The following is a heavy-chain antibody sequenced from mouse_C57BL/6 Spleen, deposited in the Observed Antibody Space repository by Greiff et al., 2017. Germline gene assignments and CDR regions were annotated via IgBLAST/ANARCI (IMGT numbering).Heavy chain of an antibody. CDR2: IYPSDSET. V-gene: IGHV1-61*01. CDR3: ARRRDWYAMDY. CDR1: GYTFTSSW. Sequence: QVQLQQPGAELVRPGSSVKLSCKASGYTFTSSWMDWVKQRPGQGLEWIGNIYPSDSETHYNQKFKDKATLTVDKSSSTAYMQLSSLTSEDSAVYYCARRRDWYAMDYWGQGTSVTVSS. D-gene: IGHD3-3*01. J-gene: IGHJ4*01.